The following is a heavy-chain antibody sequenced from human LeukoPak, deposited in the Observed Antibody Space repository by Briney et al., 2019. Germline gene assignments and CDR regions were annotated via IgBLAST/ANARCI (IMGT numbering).Heavy chain of an antibody. D-gene: IGHD3-10*01. CDR2: IYSGGTT. Sequence: GGSLRLSCAASGFTVSSNYMSWVRQAPGKGLEWVSVIYSGGTTYYADSVRGRFTISRDNSKNTLYLQMNSLRAEDTAVYYCAKDRVRYYGSGSYYLSWNAFDIWGQGTMVTVSS. J-gene: IGHJ3*02. V-gene: IGHV3-53*01. CDR3: AKDRVRYYGSGSYYLSWNAFDI. CDR1: GFTVSSNY.